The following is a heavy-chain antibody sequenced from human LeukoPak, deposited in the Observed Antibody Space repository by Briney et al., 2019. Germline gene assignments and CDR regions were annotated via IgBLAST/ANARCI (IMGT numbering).Heavy chain of an antibody. J-gene: IGHJ5*02. CDR1: GGTFSSYA. CDR2: IIPIFGTA. V-gene: IGHV1-69*13. CDR3: ARDGEAYYYDSSGYYANNWFDP. Sequence: ASVKVSCKASGGTFSSYAISWVRQAPGQGLEWMGGIIPIFGTANYAQKFQGRDTITADESTSTAYMELSSLRSEDTAVYYCARDGEAYYYDSSGYYANNWFDPWGQGTLVTVSS. D-gene: IGHD3-22*01.